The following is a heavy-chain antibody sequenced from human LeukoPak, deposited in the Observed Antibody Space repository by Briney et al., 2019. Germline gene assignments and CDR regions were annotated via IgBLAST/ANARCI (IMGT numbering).Heavy chain of an antibody. V-gene: IGHV3-23*01. Sequence: GGSLRLSCAASGFTFSSYAMGWVRQAPGKGLEWVSAISGSGGSTYYADSVKGRFTISRDNSKNTLYLQMNSLRAEDTAVYYCARDDSKWLVPLLNYYYGMDVWGQGTTVTVSS. J-gene: IGHJ6*02. D-gene: IGHD6-19*01. CDR3: ARDDSKWLVPLLNYYYGMDV. CDR2: ISGSGGST. CDR1: GFTFSSYA.